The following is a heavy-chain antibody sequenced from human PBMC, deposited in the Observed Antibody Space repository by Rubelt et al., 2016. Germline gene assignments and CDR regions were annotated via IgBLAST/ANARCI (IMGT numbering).Heavy chain of an antibody. CDR1: GFTFSSYS. V-gene: IGHV3-48*02. J-gene: IGHJ3*01. D-gene: IGHD3-16*01. Sequence: EVQLVESGGDLVQPGGSLRLSCEGSGFTFSSYSMDWVRQVPGKGLEWVSYISGGSTAIYYADSVKGRFTISRDNAKNSRYLRMRSLRDEDTAVYYCANFWGGWGQGTRVTVSS. CDR3: ANFWGG. CDR2: ISGGSTAI.